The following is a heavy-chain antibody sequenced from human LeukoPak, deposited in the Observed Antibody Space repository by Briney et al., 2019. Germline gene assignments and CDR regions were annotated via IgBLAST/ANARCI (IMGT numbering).Heavy chain of an antibody. CDR2: ISSSGSTI. J-gene: IGHJ4*02. CDR3: ARMGVFDSSGYGHY. CDR1: GFTFSSYW. Sequence: GGSLRLSCAASGFTFSSYWMSWVRQAPGKGLEWVSYISSSGSTIYYADSVKGRFTISRDNAKNSLYLQMNSLRAEDTAVYYCARMGVFDSSGYGHYWGQGTLVTVSS. D-gene: IGHD3-22*01. V-gene: IGHV3-48*04.